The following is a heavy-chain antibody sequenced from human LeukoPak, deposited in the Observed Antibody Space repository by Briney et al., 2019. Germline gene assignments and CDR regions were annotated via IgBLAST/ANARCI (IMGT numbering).Heavy chain of an antibody. V-gene: IGHV1-46*01. CDR1: GYTFTSYY. CDR3: ARPHGGGSYFDYYYMDV. CDR2: INPSGGST. D-gene: IGHD1-26*01. Sequence: ASVKVSCKASGYTFTSYYMHWVRQAPGQGLEWMGIINPSGGSTSYAQKFQGRVTMTRDMSTSTVYMELSSLRSEDTAVYYCARPHGGGSYFDYYYMDVWGKGTTVTVSS. J-gene: IGHJ6*03.